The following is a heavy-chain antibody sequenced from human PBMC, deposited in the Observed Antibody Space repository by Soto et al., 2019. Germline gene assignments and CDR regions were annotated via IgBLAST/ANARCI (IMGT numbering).Heavy chain of an antibody. Sequence: QVQLVQSGAEVKKPGSSVKVSCKASGGTFSSYAISWVRQAPGQGLEWMGGIIPIFGTANYAKKFQGRVTSTADESTSTAYMGLSSLRSEDTAVYYCAREGSSGWYGRDWFDPWGQGTLVTVSS. V-gene: IGHV1-69*12. CDR3: AREGSSGWYGRDWFDP. J-gene: IGHJ5*02. CDR2: IIPIFGTA. D-gene: IGHD6-19*01. CDR1: GGTFSSYA.